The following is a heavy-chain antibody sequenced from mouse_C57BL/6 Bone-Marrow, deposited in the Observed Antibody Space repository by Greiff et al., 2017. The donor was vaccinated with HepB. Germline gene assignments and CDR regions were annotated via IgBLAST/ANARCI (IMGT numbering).Heavy chain of an antibody. Sequence: EVQLQESGEGLVKPGGSLKLSCAASGFTFSSYAMSWVRQTPEKRLEWVAYISSGGDYIYYADTVKGRFTISRDNARNTLYLQMSSLKSEETAMYYCTRDRLRRGGAWCSYWGQETLCTVSA. CDR1: GFTFSSYA. V-gene: IGHV5-9-1*02. CDR3: TRDRLRRGGAWCSY. D-gene: IGHD2-2*01. CDR2: ISSGGDYI. J-gene: IGHJ3*01.